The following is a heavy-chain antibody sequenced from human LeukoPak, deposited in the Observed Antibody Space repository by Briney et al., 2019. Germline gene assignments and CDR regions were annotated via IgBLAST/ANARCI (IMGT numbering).Heavy chain of an antibody. V-gene: IGHV4-39*07. D-gene: IGHD2-15*01. CDR3: ARSKDFFYCSGGSCHYFDY. CDR2: IYYSGST. Sequence: SETLSLTCTVSGGSISSSSYYWGWIRQPPGKGLEWIGSIYYSGSTNYNPSLKSRVTISVDTSKNQFSLKLSSVTAADTAVYYCARSKDFFYCSGGSCHYFDYWGQGTLVTVSS. CDR1: GGSISSSSYY. J-gene: IGHJ4*02.